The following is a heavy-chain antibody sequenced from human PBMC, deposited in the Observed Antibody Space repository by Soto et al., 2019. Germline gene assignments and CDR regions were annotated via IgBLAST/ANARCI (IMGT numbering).Heavy chain of an antibody. V-gene: IGHV1-18*01. J-gene: IGHJ3*02. D-gene: IGHD2-15*01. CDR2: ISAYNDNT. Sequence: QVQLVQSGAEVKKPGASVKVSCKASGYTSTSYGISWVRQAPGQGLEWMGWISAYNDNTNYAQKLQGRVTMTTDTSTSTAYMELRSLRSDDTAVYYCARPARVVAATRGPNDAFDIWGQGTMVTVSS. CDR3: ARPARVVAATRGPNDAFDI. CDR1: GYTSTSYG.